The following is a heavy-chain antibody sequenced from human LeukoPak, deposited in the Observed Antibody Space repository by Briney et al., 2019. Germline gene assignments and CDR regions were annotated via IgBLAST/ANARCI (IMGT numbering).Heavy chain of an antibody. Sequence: SETLSLTCTVSGGSISSYYWSWIRQPPGRGLEWIGYIYYSGSTNYNPSLKSRVTISVDTSKNQFSLKLSSVTAADTAVYYCARGIAVAGTFDYWGQGTLVTVSS. J-gene: IGHJ4*02. CDR2: IYYSGST. V-gene: IGHV4-59*01. D-gene: IGHD6-19*01. CDR3: ARGIAVAGTFDY. CDR1: GGSISSYY.